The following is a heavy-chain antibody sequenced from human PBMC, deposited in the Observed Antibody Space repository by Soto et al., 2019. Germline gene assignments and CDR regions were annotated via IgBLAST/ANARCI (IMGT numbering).Heavy chain of an antibody. D-gene: IGHD2-8*01. V-gene: IGHV3-15*07. CDR3: TTDSYCTMLLVRFDF. J-gene: IGHJ4*01. CDR1: GFTFSNAW. Sequence: EVQLVESGGDLVKPGGSLRLACAASGFTFSNAWINWVRQAPGKGLEWVGRIKSKTDGGTTDFAALVKGRFAISRDDSTNMLYLQMNSLKMAATALYYCTTDSYCTMLLVRFDFWGHGTLVTVSS. CDR2: IKSKTDGGTT.